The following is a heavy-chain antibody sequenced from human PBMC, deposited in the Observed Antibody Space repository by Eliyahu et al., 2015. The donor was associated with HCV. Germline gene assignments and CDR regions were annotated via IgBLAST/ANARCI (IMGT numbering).Heavy chain of an antibody. J-gene: IGHJ5*02. CDR2: ISYDGSNK. D-gene: IGHD2-2*01. CDR1: GFXFSSYG. Sequence: QVQLVESGGGVVQPGRSLRLSCAASGFXFSSYGMHWVRQAPGKGLEWVAVISYDGSNKYYADSVKGRFTISRDNSKNTLYLQMNSLRAEDTAVYYCAKGRSSTSFVLFDPWGQGTLVTVSS. CDR3: AKGRSSTSFVLFDP. V-gene: IGHV3-30*18.